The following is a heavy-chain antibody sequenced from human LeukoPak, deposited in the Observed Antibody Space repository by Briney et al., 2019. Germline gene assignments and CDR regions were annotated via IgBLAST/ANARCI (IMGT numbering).Heavy chain of an antibody. CDR1: GFTFSSYW. J-gene: IGHJ4*02. Sequence: PGGSLRLSCAASGFTFSSYWMHWVRQAPGKGLVWVSRINSDGSSTSYADSVKGRFTISRDNAKNSLYLQMNSLRAEDTAVYYCARDCPSGCHHHWGQGTLVTVSS. V-gene: IGHV3-74*01. D-gene: IGHD6-19*01. CDR2: INSDGSST. CDR3: ARDCPSGCHHH.